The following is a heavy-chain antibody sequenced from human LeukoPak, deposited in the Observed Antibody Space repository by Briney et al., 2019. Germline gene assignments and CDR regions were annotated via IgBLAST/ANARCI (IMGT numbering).Heavy chain of an antibody. Sequence: ASVKVSCKASGGTFSSYAISWVRQAPGQGLEWMGGIIPIFGTANYAQKFQGRVTITADESTSTAYMELSSLRSEDTAVYYCARVRRGRYYYYMDVWGKGTTVTVSS. CDR2: IIPIFGTA. CDR3: ARVRRGRYYYYMDV. J-gene: IGHJ6*03. CDR1: GGTFSSYA. V-gene: IGHV1-69*01.